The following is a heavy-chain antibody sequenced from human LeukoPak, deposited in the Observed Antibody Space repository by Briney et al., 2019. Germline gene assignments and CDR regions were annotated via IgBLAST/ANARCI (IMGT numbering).Heavy chain of an antibody. CDR1: GGSISSSSYY. CDR2: VYYSGST. V-gene: IGHV4-39*01. D-gene: IGHD6-13*01. CDR3: ARGIAAAGFDP. J-gene: IGHJ5*02. Sequence: SETLSLTCTVSGGSISSSSYYWGWIRQPPGKGLEWIGSVYYSGSTYYNPSLKSRVTISVDTSKNQFSLKLSSVTAADTAVYYCARGIAAAGFDPWGQGTLVTVSS.